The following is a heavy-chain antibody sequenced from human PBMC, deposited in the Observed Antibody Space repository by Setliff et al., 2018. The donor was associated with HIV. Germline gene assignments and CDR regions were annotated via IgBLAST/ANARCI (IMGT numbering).Heavy chain of an antibody. Sequence: PSETLSLTCSVSSGSMTGHYWTWVRQPPGKGLEWIGYLHSLGSSRVSDTPNYSPSLKSRITISLDSYKRQFSLTMTSVTAADTAVHYCARGLSSQTYWGTRPLGLDYWGQGSLVTVSS. D-gene: IGHD2-2*01. J-gene: IGHJ4*01. CDR2: LHSLGSSRVSDTP. V-gene: IGHV4-4*08. CDR1: SGSMTGHY. CDR3: ARGLSSQTYWGTRPLGLDY.